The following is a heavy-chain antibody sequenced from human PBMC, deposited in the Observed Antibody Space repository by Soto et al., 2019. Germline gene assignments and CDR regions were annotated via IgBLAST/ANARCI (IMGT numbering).Heavy chain of an antibody. CDR2: IYYSGST. CDR1: GGSISSYY. J-gene: IGHJ4*02. V-gene: IGHV4-59*01. CDR3: ASSRGGYFDY. D-gene: IGHD3-16*01. Sequence: QVQLQESGPGLVKPSETLSLTCTVSGGSISSYYWSWIRQPPGKGLEWIGYIYYSGSTNYNPSLKSRVTISVDTSKNPFSRKLSSVTAADTAVYYCASSRGGYFDYWGQGTLVTVSS.